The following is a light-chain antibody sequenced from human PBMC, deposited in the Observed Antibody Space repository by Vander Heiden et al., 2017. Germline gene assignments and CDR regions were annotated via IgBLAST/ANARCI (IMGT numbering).Light chain of an antibody. Sequence: QSALTYPASVSGSPAQSITISCTGTRSDVGGYNVVYWYQQHPGKAPKLLIYDVSYRPSGVSNRFSASKSGNTASLTSAELQAEDEGDYHCSSYASGDIWVFGGGTKVTVL. J-gene: IGLJ3*02. V-gene: IGLV2-14*03. CDR3: SSYASGDIWV. CDR1: RSDVGGYNV. CDR2: DVS.